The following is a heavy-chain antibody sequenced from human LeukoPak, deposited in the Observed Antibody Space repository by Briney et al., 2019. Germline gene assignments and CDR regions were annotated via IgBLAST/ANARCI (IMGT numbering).Heavy chain of an antibody. Sequence: GGSLRLSCAAAGFTFNNYAMSWVRQAPGKGLEWVSAISGSGGSTYYADSVKGRFTISRDNSKNTLYLQMNSLRAEDTAVYYCASGLRFLEWLGAFDIWGQGTMVTVSS. CDR3: ASGLRFLEWLGAFDI. D-gene: IGHD3-3*01. CDR1: GFTFNNYA. J-gene: IGHJ3*02. CDR2: ISGSGGST. V-gene: IGHV3-23*01.